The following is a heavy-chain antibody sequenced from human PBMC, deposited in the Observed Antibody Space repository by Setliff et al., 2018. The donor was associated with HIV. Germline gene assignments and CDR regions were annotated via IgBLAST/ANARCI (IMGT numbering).Heavy chain of an antibody. D-gene: IGHD2-15*01. CDR3: ARASSRLNCSGGSCYRAPYAFDI. CDR1: GGPTTSGAYY. V-gene: IGHV4-31*03. Sequence: PSETLSLTCTVSGGPTTSGAYYWTWIRQVPGKGLEWIGYIHNSGTTYYKSSLKSRLTISLDTSNNQFSMKLRSVTAADTAVYYCARASSRLNCSGGSCYRAPYAFDIWGQGTMVTVSS. J-gene: IGHJ3*02. CDR2: IHNSGTT.